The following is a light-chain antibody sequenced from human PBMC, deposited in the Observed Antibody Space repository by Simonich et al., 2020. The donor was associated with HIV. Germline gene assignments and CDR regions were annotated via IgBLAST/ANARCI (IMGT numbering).Light chain of an antibody. Sequence: EIVMTQSPATLSVSPGERATLSCRASQSVSSNLAWYQQKPGHAPRLLIYGASTRATGIPARFSGSGSGTDFTLTINSLEPEDFAVYYCQQRSNWPRTFGPGTKVDIK. CDR3: QQRSNWPRT. V-gene: IGKV3-15*01. CDR1: QSVSSN. J-gene: IGKJ3*01. CDR2: GAS.